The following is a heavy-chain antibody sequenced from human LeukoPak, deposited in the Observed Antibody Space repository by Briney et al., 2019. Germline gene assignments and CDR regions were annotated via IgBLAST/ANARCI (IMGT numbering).Heavy chain of an antibody. V-gene: IGHV1-69*13. CDR3: ARDRGYSGYEFDY. J-gene: IGHJ4*02. Sequence: GASVKVSCKASGGTFSSYAISWVRQAPGQGLEWMGGIIPIFGTANYAQKFQGRVTITADESTSTAYMELSSLRSEDTAVYYCARDRGYSGYEFDYWGQGTLVTVSS. CDR1: GGTFSSYA. D-gene: IGHD5-12*01. CDR2: IIPIFGTA.